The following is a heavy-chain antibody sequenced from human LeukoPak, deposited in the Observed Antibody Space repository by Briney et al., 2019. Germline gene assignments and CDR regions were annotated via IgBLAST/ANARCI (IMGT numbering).Heavy chain of an antibody. CDR3: ARVDTAMVRFYYYMDV. J-gene: IGHJ6*03. CDR1: GFTFSTYG. Sequence: GGSLRLSCAASGFTFSTYGMHWVRQVPGKGLECVAFLRYDGGNKDYADSVKGRFTISRDNSKNTLYLLMSSLRVEDTAVYYCARVDTAMVRFYYYMDVWGKGTTVTVSS. CDR2: LRYDGGNK. D-gene: IGHD5-18*01. V-gene: IGHV3-30*02.